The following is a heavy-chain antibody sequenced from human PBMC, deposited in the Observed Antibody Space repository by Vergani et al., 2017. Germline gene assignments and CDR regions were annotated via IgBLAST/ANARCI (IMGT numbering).Heavy chain of an antibody. CDR3: ASERTYYYGSGGDTVYYYYGMDG. Sequence: QVQLVQSGSEVKKPGASVKVSCKASGGTFSSCAISWVRQAPGQGLEWMGRIIPIFGTANYAQKFQGRVTMNRDTSISTAYMELSRLRSDDTAVDYCASERTYYYGSGGDTVYYYYGMDGWGQGTTVTVSS. D-gene: IGHD3-10*01. V-gene: IGHV1-69*06. J-gene: IGHJ6*02. CDR1: GGTFSSCA. CDR2: IIPIFGTA.